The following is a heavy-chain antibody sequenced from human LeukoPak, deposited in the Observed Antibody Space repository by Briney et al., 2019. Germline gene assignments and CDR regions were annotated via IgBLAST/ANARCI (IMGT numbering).Heavy chain of an antibody. D-gene: IGHD3-10*01. CDR1: GFTFSSYA. CDR3: ATLWFGGLVGDY. Sequence: GGSLRLSCAASGFTFSSYAMSWVRQAPGKGLEWVSAISGSGGSTYYADSVKGRFTISRDNSKNTLYLQMNSLRAEDTAVYYCATLWFGGLVGDYWGQGTLVTVSS. V-gene: IGHV3-23*01. CDR2: ISGSGGST. J-gene: IGHJ4*02.